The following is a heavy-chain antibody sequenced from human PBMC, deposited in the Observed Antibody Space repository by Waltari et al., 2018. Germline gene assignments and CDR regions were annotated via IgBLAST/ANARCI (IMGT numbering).Heavy chain of an antibody. J-gene: IGHJ3*02. CDR2: IIPIFGTA. CDR1: GGTFSSYA. Sequence: QVQLVQSGAEVKKPGSSVKVSCKASGGTFSSYAISWVRQAPGHGLEWMGGIIPIFGTANYAQKFQGRVTITADESTSTAYMELSSLRSEDTAVYYCARGGSLWSGSIKSDDAFDIWGQGTMVTVSS. V-gene: IGHV1-69*13. D-gene: IGHD3-3*01. CDR3: ARGGSLWSGSIKSDDAFDI.